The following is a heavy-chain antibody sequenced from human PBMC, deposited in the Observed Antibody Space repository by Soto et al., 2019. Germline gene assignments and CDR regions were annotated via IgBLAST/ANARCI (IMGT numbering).Heavy chain of an antibody. CDR2: INPNSGGT. V-gene: IGHV1-2*04. CDR1: GYTFTGYY. Sequence: ASVKVSCKASGYTFTGYYMHWVRQAPGQGLEWMGWINPNSGGTNYAQKFQGWVTMTRDTSISTAYMELSRLRSDDTAVYYCARAYYDILNGLVAFDIWGQGTMVTVSS. J-gene: IGHJ3*02. CDR3: ARAYYDILNGLVAFDI. D-gene: IGHD3-9*01.